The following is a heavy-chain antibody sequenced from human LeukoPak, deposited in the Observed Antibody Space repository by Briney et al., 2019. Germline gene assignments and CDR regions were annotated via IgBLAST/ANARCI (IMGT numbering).Heavy chain of an antibody. D-gene: IGHD6-19*01. V-gene: IGHV3-7*01. CDR3: GRFGYVAGVDL. J-gene: IGHJ4*02. CDR2: INPVGTAT. CDR1: GFSFSAYW. Sequence: GGSLRLSCAASGFSFSAYWMTWVRQAPGAGLEFVSNINPVGTATYYADPVKGRFTISRDNAKNLVYLQMNSLRAEDTAVYHCGRFGYVAGVDLWGQGTLVTVSS.